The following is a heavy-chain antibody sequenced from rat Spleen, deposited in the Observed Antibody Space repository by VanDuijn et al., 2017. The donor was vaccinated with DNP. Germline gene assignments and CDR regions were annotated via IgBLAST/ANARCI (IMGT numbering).Heavy chain of an antibody. Sequence: EVQLVESGGDLVQPGGSLKLSCAASEFTFTDYNMAWVRQAPKKGLEWVASISYDGRNTYYGDSVKGRFTISRDNAKNTLFLQMDSLRSEDTATYYCTRRGHTTGLNWFVYWGQGTLVTVSS. CDR2: ISYDGRNT. CDR1: EFTFTDYN. V-gene: IGHV5-7*01. J-gene: IGHJ3*01. D-gene: IGHD1-9*01. CDR3: TRRGHTTGLNWFVY.